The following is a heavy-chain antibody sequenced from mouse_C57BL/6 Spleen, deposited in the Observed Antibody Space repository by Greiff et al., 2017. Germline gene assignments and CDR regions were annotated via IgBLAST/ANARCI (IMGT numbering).Heavy chain of an antibody. CDR3: AVKGGAGYEELRAY. D-gene: IGHD3-2*02. J-gene: IGHJ3*01. Sequence: QVQLQQSGAELARPGASVTLSCKASGYTFTSYGISWVKQRTGQGLEWIGEIYPRSGTTYYNEKFKGKATLPAAKSSSTAYSALRSLTSEAPAVYHCAVKGGAGYEELRAYWGQGTLFTVSA. CDR1: GYTFTSYG. V-gene: IGHV1-81*01. CDR2: IYPRSGTT.